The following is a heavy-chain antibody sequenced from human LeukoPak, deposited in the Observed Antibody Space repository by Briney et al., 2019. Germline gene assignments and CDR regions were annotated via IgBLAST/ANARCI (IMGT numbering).Heavy chain of an antibody. CDR1: GGSFSGYY. Sequence: SETPSLTCAVYGGSFSGYYWSWIRQPPGKGLEWIGEINHSGSTNYNPSLKSRVTISVDTSKNQSSLKLSSVTAADTAVYYCARERGVGATVFDYWGQGTLVTVSS. CDR3: ARERGVGATVFDY. V-gene: IGHV4-34*01. CDR2: INHSGST. J-gene: IGHJ4*02. D-gene: IGHD1-26*01.